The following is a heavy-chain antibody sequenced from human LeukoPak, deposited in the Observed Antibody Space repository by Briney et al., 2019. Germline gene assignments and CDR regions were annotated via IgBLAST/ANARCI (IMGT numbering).Heavy chain of an antibody. CDR1: GFIFSDSW. CDR2: IEGESGGGTT. CDR3: TTDNLLSGMSGDDFFDV. D-gene: IGHD2-21*01. Sequence: PGGSLRLSCAASGFIFSDSWMSWVRQAPGKGLEWVGRIEGESGGGTTDYAAPVKGRFSISRDDLKNTLYLQMNSLKTEDTAVYYCTTDNLLSGMSGDDFFDVWGQGTVVIVSS. V-gene: IGHV3-15*04. J-gene: IGHJ3*01.